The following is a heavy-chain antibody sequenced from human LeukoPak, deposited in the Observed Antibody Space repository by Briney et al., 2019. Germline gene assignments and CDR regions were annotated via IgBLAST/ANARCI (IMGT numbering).Heavy chain of an antibody. D-gene: IGHD5-18*01. CDR2: ISNSGTT. CDR3: ARVPAMSPRYYYYLDV. J-gene: IGHJ6*03. V-gene: IGHV4-59*01. Sequence: SETLSLTCTVSGGSISTYYWSWIRQPPGEGLEWIGYISNSGTTNYNPALKSRVTISRDTSKGQFSLKLSSVTAADTAVYYCARVPAMSPRYYYYLDVWGKGTTVTVSS. CDR1: GGSISTYY.